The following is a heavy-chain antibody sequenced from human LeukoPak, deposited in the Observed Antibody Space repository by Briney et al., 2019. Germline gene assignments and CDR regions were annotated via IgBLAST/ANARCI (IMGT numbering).Heavy chain of an antibody. Sequence: GGSLRLSCAASGFTFSTYWMTWVHQAPGKGLEWVANIKQDESEIYYVDSVKGRFTISRDNAKNSLYLQMNSLRAEDTAVYYCARDNNGPDYWGQGTLVTVSS. CDR2: IKQDESEI. V-gene: IGHV3-7*01. J-gene: IGHJ4*02. CDR1: GFTFSTYW. D-gene: IGHD2-8*01. CDR3: ARDNNGPDY.